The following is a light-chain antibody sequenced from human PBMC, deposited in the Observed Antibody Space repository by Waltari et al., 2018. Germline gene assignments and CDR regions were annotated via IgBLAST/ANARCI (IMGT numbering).Light chain of an antibody. CDR1: SPNIGTIN. V-gene: IGLV1-51*01. CDR3: ATWDSSLSAGVV. J-gene: IGLJ2*01. CDR2: DNS. Sequence: QSVLTQPPSVSATPGQKVTISCSGGSPNIGTINVSCYQHLPGTAPKLLIYDNSKRPSGTPDRFSGSKSGTSATLGITGLQTGDEADYYCATWDSSLSAGVVFGGGTKLTVL.